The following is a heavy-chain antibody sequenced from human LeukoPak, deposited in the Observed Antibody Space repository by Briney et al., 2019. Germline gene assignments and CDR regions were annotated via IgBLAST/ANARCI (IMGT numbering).Heavy chain of an antibody. Sequence: GRSLRLSCAASGFTFSSYGMHWVRQAPGKGLEWVAVIWYDGSNKHYADSVKGRFTISRDNSKNTLYLQMNSLRAEDTAVYYCARERDSSGSYFDYWGQGTLVTVSS. CDR3: ARERDSSGSYFDY. V-gene: IGHV3-33*01. CDR1: GFTFSSYG. CDR2: IWYDGSNK. J-gene: IGHJ4*02. D-gene: IGHD3-22*01.